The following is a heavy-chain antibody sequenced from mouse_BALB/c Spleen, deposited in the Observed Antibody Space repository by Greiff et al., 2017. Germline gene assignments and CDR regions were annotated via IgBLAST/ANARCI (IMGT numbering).Heavy chain of an antibody. J-gene: IGHJ3*01. CDR2: ISYDGSN. D-gene: IGHD1-1*01. CDR1: GYSITSGYY. CDR3: ASHYGWFAY. Sequence: EVQLQESGPGLVKPSQSLSLTCSVTGYSITSGYYWNWIRQFPGNKLEWMGYISYDGSNNYNPSLKNRISITRDTSKNQFFLKLNSVTTEDTATYYCASHYGWFAYWGQGTLVTVSA. V-gene: IGHV3-6*02.